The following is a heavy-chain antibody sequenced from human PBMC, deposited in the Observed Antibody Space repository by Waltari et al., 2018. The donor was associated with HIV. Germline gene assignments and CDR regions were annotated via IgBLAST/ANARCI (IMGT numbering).Heavy chain of an antibody. CDR1: GYTFTTYT. D-gene: IGHD6-25*01. CDR2: IKSCNGNT. V-gene: IGHV1-3*01. CDR3: ARDSGFDY. J-gene: IGHJ4*02. Sequence: QVQLVQSGAEVKKPGALVKVSCKASGYTFTTYTVQWVRQATGQRLEWMGGIKSCNGNTKYSQKFQGRVTITRDTSASTAYMELSSLRSEDTAVYYCARDSGFDYWGQGTLVTVSS.